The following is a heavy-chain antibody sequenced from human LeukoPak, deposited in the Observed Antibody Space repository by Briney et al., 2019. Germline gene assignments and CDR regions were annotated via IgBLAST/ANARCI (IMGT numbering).Heavy chain of an antibody. CDR1: GFTFSSYS. J-gene: IGHJ4*02. CDR3: ARETYCGGDCYVQYYFDY. D-gene: IGHD2-21*02. Sequence: PGGSLRLSCAASGFTFSSYSMNWVRQAPGKGLEWVSSISSSSSYIYYADSVKGRFTISRDSAKNSLYLQMNSLRAEDTAVYYCARETYCGGDCYVQYYFDYWGQGTLVTVSS. CDR2: ISSSSSYI. V-gene: IGHV3-21*01.